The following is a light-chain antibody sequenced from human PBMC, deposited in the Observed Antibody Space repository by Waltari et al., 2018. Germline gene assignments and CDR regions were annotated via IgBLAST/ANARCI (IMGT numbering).Light chain of an antibody. CDR3: QQSSTNPYT. J-gene: IGKJ2*01. V-gene: IGKV1-39*01. CDR1: QNIGTH. Sequence: DIQMTQSPSSLSASVGDRVTITCRASQNIGTHLNWYHQKPGKAPNLLTSAASRLHSGVPSRFSGSGSGTDFTLTINRLQAEDFATYYCQQSSTNPYTFGRGTRLEIK. CDR2: AAS.